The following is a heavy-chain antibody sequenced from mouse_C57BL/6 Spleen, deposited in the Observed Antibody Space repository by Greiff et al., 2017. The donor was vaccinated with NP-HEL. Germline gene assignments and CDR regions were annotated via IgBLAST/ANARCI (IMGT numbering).Heavy chain of an antibody. D-gene: IGHD3-2*02. J-gene: IGHJ4*01. CDR3: ARKEGQLRLYAMDY. CDR2: IWSGGST. CDR1: GFSLTSYG. Sequence: VKLQQSGPGLVQPSQSLSITCTVSGFSLTSYGVHWVRQSPGKGLVWLGVIWSGGSTDYNAAFISRLSISKDNSKSQVFFKMNSLQADDTAIYYCARKEGQLRLYAMDYWGQGTSVTVSS. V-gene: IGHV2-2*01.